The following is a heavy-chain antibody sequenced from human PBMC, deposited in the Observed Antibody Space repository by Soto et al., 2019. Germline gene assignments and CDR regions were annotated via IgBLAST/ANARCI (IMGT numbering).Heavy chain of an antibody. J-gene: IGHJ6*02. CDR2: IYYSGST. CDR1: GGSISISSYY. D-gene: IGHD3-22*01. V-gene: IGHV4-39*01. CDR3: ARGWGYYDSSGYPYYYYGMDV. Sequence: SETLSLTCTVSGGSISISSYYWGCIRQPPGKGLEWIGSIYYSGSTYYNPSLKSRVTISVDTSKNQFSLKLSSVTAADTAVYYCARGWGYYDSSGYPYYYYGMDVWGQGTTVTVSS.